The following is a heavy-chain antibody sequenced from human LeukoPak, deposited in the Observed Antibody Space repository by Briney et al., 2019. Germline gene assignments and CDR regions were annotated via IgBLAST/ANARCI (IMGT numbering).Heavy chain of an antibody. D-gene: IGHD3-10*01. Sequence: SETLSLTCTVSGGSISSYYWSWIRQPPGKGLEWIGYIYYSGSTNYNPSLKSRVTMSVDTSKNQFSLELSSVTAADTAVYYCARAGSGALRDWGQGTLVTVSS. V-gene: IGHV4-59*12. CDR2: IYYSGST. CDR3: ARAGSGALRD. CDR1: GGSISSYY. J-gene: IGHJ4*02.